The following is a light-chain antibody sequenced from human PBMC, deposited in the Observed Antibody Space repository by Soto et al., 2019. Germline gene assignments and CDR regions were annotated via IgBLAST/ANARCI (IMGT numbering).Light chain of an antibody. CDR3: SSCTISSTQV. V-gene: IGLV2-14*01. CDR2: EVN. Sequence: QSVLTQPASVSGSLGQSITISCTGTSSDVGGDDYVSWYRQHPGKVPKLIIYEVNKRPSGVSNRFSGSKSANTASLTISGLQADDEADYYCSSCTISSTQVFGGGTKLTVL. CDR1: SSDVGGDDY. J-gene: IGLJ3*02.